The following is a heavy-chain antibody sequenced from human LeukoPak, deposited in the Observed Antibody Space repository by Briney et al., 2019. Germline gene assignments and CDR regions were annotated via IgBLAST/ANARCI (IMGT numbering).Heavy chain of an antibody. Sequence: GGSLRLSCAASGFTFSSYTMNWVRQAPGKGLEWVSELSGSGGKTYYADSMKGRFFISRDISENMVYLQMNSLSVEDTAVYFCARGRPAHYFDSWGPGTLVTVS. CDR2: LSGSGGKT. D-gene: IGHD6-6*01. CDR3: ARGRPAHYFDS. V-gene: IGHV3-23*01. J-gene: IGHJ4*02. CDR1: GFTFSSYT.